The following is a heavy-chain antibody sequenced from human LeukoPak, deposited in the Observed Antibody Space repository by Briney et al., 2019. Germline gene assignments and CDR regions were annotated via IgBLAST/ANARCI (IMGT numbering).Heavy chain of an antibody. CDR1: GGSISSHY. J-gene: IGHJ4*02. D-gene: IGHD6-25*01. Sequence: PSETLSFTCTVSGGSISSHYWSWIRQPPGKGLEWIGYIYYSGSTNYNPSLKSRVTISVDTSKNQFSLKLSSVTAADTAVYYCARELGAGFDYWGQGTLVTVSS. CDR3: ARELGAGFDY. CDR2: IYYSGST. V-gene: IGHV4-59*11.